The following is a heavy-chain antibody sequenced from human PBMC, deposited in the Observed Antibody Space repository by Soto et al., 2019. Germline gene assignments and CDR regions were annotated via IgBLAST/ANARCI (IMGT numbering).Heavy chain of an antibody. V-gene: IGHV3-72*01. J-gene: IGHJ6*02. CDR1: GFTFSDHY. CDR2: TRNKANSYTT. D-gene: IGHD3-10*01. Sequence: PGGSLRLSCAAFGFTFSDHYRDWVLQAPGKGLEWVGRTRNKANSYTTEYAASVKGRFTISRDDSKNSLYLQMNSLKTEDTAVYYCARDVGVYGPHLYYSYGMDVWGQGTTVTVSS. CDR3: ARDVGVYGPHLYYSYGMDV.